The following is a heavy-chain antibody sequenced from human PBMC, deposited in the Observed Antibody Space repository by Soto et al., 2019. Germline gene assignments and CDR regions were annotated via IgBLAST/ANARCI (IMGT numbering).Heavy chain of an antibody. J-gene: IGHJ4*01. CDR3: AKEVAVAGDLDY. V-gene: IGHV3-30*18. CDR1: GFTFSSYG. Sequence: PVGSLRLSCVASGFTFSSYGIHWVRQAPGKGLEWVAVISSDGNTKYYADSVKGRFTISRDNSKNTLYLQMDSLRPGDTAVYYCAKEVAVAGDLDYWGHGTLFTVSS. CDR2: ISSDGNTK. D-gene: IGHD6-19*01.